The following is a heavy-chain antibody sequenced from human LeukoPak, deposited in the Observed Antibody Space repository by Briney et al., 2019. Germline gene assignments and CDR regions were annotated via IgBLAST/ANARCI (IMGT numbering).Heavy chain of an antibody. Sequence: GESLKTSCKGSGYTFTNCRVGCVRQMPGKGLEWIGTIYPNNYDSRYNPSFRCQVTISVDRSITTAYLLWKSLKASDAAIYYCALSNEAFDSAGYFDYWGQGTLVTVCS. J-gene: IGHJ4*02. V-gene: IGHV5-51*01. CDR3: ALSNEAFDSAGYFDY. CDR1: GYTFTNCR. D-gene: IGHD3-22*01. CDR2: IYPNNYDS.